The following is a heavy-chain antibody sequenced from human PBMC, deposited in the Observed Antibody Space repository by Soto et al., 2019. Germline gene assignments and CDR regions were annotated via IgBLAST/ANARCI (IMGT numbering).Heavy chain of an antibody. V-gene: IGHV1-69*06. CDR3: ASLGGIAARSAFDN. D-gene: IGHD6-6*01. J-gene: IGHJ4*02. CDR2: IIPIFGTA. CDR1: GGTKSSYA. Sequence: SVKVYCKASGGTKSSYAISCVRQAPGQGLEWMGGIIPIFGTANYAQKFQGRVTITADKSTSTAYMELSSLRSEDTAVYYCASLGGIAARSAFDNWGQGTLVTVSS.